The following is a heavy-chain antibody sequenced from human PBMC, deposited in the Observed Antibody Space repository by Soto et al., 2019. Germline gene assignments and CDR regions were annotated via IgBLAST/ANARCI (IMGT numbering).Heavy chain of an antibody. CDR2: IWYDGSNK. J-gene: IGHJ6*02. Sequence: LRLSCAASGFTFSSYGMHWVRQAPGKGLEWVAVIWYDGSNKYYADSAKGRFTISRDNSKNTLYLQMNSLRAEDTAVYYCARYTCSGGSCYSSETSYYYGMYVWGQGTTVTVSS. D-gene: IGHD2-15*01. V-gene: IGHV3-33*01. CDR3: ARYTCSGGSCYSSETSYYYGMYV. CDR1: GFTFSSYG.